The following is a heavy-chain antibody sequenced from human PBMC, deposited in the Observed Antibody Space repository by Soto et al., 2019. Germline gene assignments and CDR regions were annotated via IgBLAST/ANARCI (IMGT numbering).Heavy chain of an antibody. V-gene: IGHV3-48*01. CDR1: GFTFSSYS. CDR3: ARDPKHILFDY. D-gene: IGHD3-9*01. CDR2: ISSSSSTI. Sequence: GGSLRLSCAASGFTFSSYSMNWVRQAPGKGLEWVSYISSSSSTIYYADSVKGRFTISRDNAKNSLYLQMNSLRAEDTAVYYCARDPKHILFDYWGQGTLVTVSS. J-gene: IGHJ4*02.